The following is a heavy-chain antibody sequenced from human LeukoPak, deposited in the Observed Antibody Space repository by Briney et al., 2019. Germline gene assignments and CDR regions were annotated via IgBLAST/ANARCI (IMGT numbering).Heavy chain of an antibody. Sequence: SGPTLVNPTQTLTLTCTFSGFSLSTSGVGVGWIRQPPGKALEWLALIYWNDDKRYSPSLKSRLTITKDASKNQVVLTMTNMDPVDTATYYCAHIVYLGFGELCGFDIWGQGTMVTVSS. V-gene: IGHV2-5*01. CDR3: AHIVYLGFGELCGFDI. J-gene: IGHJ3*02. D-gene: IGHD3-10*01. CDR1: GFSLSTSGVG. CDR2: IYWNDDK.